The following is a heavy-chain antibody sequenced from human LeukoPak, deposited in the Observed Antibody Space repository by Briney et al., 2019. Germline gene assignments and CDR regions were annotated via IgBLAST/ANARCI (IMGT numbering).Heavy chain of an antibody. D-gene: IGHD3-3*01. CDR3: ARITDRTIFGEIMHGFDV. CDR2: IYYSGST. CDR1: GGSISSYY. J-gene: IGHJ3*01. V-gene: IGHV4-59*08. Sequence: SETLSLTCTVSGGSISSYYWSWIRQPPGKGLEWIGYIYYSGSTNYNPSLKSRGTISVDTSNNQFSLKLSSVTAADTAVYYCARITDRTIFGEIMHGFDVWGQGTPVTVSS.